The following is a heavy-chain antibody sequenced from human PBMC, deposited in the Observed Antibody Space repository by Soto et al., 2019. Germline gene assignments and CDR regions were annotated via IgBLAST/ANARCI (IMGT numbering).Heavy chain of an antibody. V-gene: IGHV3-23*01. CDR3: ATIFRYGDPEY. CDR2: ISVSGDSR. CDR1: GFTFSSYA. J-gene: IGHJ4*02. Sequence: PRGSLRLSCATSGFTFSSYAMSWVRQAPVKGLEWVSGISVSGDSRYDADSVKGRFTISRDNSKSTLYLQMNSLRAEDTAVYYCATIFRYGDPEYWGQGVLVTVSS. D-gene: IGHD2-21*02.